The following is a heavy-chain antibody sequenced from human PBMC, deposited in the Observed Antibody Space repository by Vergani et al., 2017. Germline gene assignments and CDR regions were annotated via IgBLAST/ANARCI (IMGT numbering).Heavy chain of an antibody. CDR1: GGSISSSSYY. CDR2: IYYSGST. J-gene: IGHJ6*02. V-gene: IGHV4-39*07. CDR3: ARDPLDSSSSGLAYYYYGMDV. Sequence: QLQLQESGPGLVKPSETLSLTCTVSGGSISSSSYYWGWIRQPPGKGLEWIGSIYYSGSTYYNPSLKSRVTISVDTSKNQFSLKLSSVTAADTAVYYCARDPLDSSSSGLAYYYYGMDVWGQGTTVTVSS. D-gene: IGHD6-6*01.